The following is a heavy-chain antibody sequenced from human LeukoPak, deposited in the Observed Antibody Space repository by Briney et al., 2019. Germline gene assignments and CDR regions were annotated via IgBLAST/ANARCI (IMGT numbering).Heavy chain of an antibody. V-gene: IGHV3-48*03. CDR3: ARITMVRGASRGYYFDY. D-gene: IGHD3-10*01. CDR1: GFTFSSYE. Sequence: GGSLRLSCAASGFTFSSYEMNWVRQAPGKGLEWVSYISSSGSTIYYADSVKGRFTFSRDNAKNSLYLQMNSLRAEDTAVYYCARITMVRGASRGYYFDYWGQGTLVTVSS. J-gene: IGHJ4*02. CDR2: ISSSGSTI.